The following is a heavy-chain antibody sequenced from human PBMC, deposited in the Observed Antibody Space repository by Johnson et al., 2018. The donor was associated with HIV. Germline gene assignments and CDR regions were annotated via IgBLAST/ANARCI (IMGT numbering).Heavy chain of an antibody. J-gene: IGHJ3*02. V-gene: IGHV3-13*01. CDR2: IGTLSDT. CDR1: GFNFRTYD. CDR3: ARDKRDYDFWGGDAFDI. Sequence: VQLVESGGGFVQPGGSLRLSCVASGFNFRTYDMHWVRQAPGKGLEWVSAIGTLSDTFYPDSVKGRFTVSRENAKNSLYLQMNSLRAEDTAVYYCARDKRDYDFWGGDAFDIWGQGTMVTVSS. D-gene: IGHD3-3*01.